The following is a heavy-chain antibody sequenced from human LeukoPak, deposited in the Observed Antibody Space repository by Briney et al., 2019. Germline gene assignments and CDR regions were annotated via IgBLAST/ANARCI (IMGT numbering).Heavy chain of an antibody. Sequence: GGSLRLSCAASGFTFSPYSMNWVRQAPGKGLEWISSITMGSSYIYYAGSVKGRFTITRDNAKNSVYLQMNSLRAEDTAVYYCARESTTRTVIFGVVRINTLDIWGQGTVVTVSS. CDR2: ITMGSSYI. V-gene: IGHV3-21*01. CDR1: GFTFSPYS. D-gene: IGHD3-3*01. CDR3: ARESTTRTVIFGVVRINTLDI. J-gene: IGHJ3*02.